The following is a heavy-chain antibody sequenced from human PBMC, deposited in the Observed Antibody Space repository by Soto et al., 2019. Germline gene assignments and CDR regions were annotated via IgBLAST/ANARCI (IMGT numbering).Heavy chain of an antibody. CDR3: ATMGTPATGLYYFDY. V-gene: IGHV4-30-4*01. CDR2: ISYSGTT. CDR1: GGSISSGNYY. J-gene: IGHJ4*02. D-gene: IGHD1-7*01. Sequence: QVQLQESGPGLVKPSQTLSLTCTVSGGSISSGNYYWSWIRQPPGKGLEWIGFISYSGTTYYNAPLKSRVTISVDTSKNQFSLNLSFVTAADTAVYYCATMGTPATGLYYFDYLGQGTLVTVSS.